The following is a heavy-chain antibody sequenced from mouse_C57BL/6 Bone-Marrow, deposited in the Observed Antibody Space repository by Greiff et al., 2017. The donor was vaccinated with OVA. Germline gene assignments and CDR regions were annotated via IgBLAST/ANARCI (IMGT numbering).Heavy chain of an antibody. CDR3: ARQNYQGYFDY. J-gene: IGHJ2*01. D-gene: IGHD1-1*02. CDR1: GFTFSSYG. CDR2: IRSGGSYT. Sequence: EVKLVASGGALVKPGGFLKLSCAASGFTFSSYGLSWVRPTPDKRLVWVATIRSGGSYTYFPASVKGRFTSTRDNAKNTLYLQRSSLKSEDTAMYYRARQNYQGYFDYWGQGTTRTVSS. V-gene: IGHV5-6*01.